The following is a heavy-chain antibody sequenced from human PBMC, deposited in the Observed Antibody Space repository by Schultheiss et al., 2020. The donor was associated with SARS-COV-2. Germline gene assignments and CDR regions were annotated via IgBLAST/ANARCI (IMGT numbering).Heavy chain of an antibody. CDR2: VSSDGRGQ. J-gene: IGHJ6*02. Sequence: GESLKISCAASGFTFSTYELHWVRQASGKGLEWVAVVSSDGRGQFYADSVKGRFTISRDNSKNTLYLQMNSLRAEDTAVYYCARVQHYYYGMDVWGQGTTVTVSS. CDR1: GFTFSTYE. V-gene: IGHV3-30*14. CDR3: ARVQHYYYGMDV.